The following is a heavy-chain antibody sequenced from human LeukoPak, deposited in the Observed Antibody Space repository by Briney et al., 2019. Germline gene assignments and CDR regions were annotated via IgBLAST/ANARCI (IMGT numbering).Heavy chain of an antibody. D-gene: IGHD7-27*01. J-gene: IGHJ3*02. CDR1: GFMFSSYA. CDR2: ISGSGGST. V-gene: IGHV3-23*01. Sequence: GGSLRLSCAASGFMFSSYAMSWVRQAPGKGLEWVSAISGSGGSTYYADSVKGRFTISRDNSKNTLYLQMNSLRAEDTAVYYCAKMTSVNWGLREAFDIWGQGTMVTVSS. CDR3: AKMTSVNWGLREAFDI.